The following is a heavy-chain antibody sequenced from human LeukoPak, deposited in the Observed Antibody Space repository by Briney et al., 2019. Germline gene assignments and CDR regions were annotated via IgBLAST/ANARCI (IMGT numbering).Heavy chain of an antibody. CDR1: GVSIRGSGWY. D-gene: IGHD4-11*01. CDR3: ARGMTTPHAFGI. J-gene: IGHJ3*02. V-gene: IGHV4-30-2*06. CDR2: TYHTGGA. Sequence: SETLSLTCSVSGVSIRGSGWYWSWLRQSPGKDLELIGYTYHTGGAYYSPSLKSRVAISVDRYKNQFSLKLSSVTAADTAVYYCARGMTTPHAFGIWGQGTMVTVSS.